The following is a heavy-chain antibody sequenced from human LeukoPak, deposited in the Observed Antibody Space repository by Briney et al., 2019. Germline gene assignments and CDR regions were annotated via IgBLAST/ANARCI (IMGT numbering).Heavy chain of an antibody. J-gene: IGHJ3*02. CDR2: IWYDGSNK. D-gene: IGHD3-10*01. V-gene: IGHV3-33*01. CDR1: GFTFSSYG. CDR3: TRGGISIWFGELSSRDTGAFDI. Sequence: GGSLRLSCAASGFTFSSYGMHWVRQAPGKGLEWVAVIWYDGSNKYYADSVKGRFTISRDNSKDTLYLQMNSLRAEDTAVYYCTRGGISIWFGELSSRDTGAFDIWGQGTMVTVSS.